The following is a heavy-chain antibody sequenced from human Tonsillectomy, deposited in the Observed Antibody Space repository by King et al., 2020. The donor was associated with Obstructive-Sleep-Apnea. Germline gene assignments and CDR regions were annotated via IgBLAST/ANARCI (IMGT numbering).Heavy chain of an antibody. Sequence: QLQESGPGLVKPSETLSLTCTVSGGSISSYYWSWIRQPAGKGLEWIGRIYPSESTDYNPSLKSRVTMSVDTSTNHFSLTLSSVTAADPAVYYCARDEAAPGHYFDYWGQGTLVTVSS. CDR1: GGSISSYY. CDR3: ARDEAAPGHYFDY. D-gene: IGHD1-1*01. CDR2: IYPSEST. V-gene: IGHV4-4*07. J-gene: IGHJ4*02.